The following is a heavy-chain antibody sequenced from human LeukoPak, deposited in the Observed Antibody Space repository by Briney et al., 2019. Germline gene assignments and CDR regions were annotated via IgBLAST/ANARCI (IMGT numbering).Heavy chain of an antibody. CDR3: ARGQQLVKTD. Sequence: PGGSLRLSCAASGFTFSSYGMHWVRQAPGKGLEWVAVIWYDGSIKNYGDSVKGRFTISRDNSMNTVHLQMDSLRAEDTALYYCARGQQLVKTDWGQGTLVTVSS. CDR1: GFTFSSYG. D-gene: IGHD6-13*01. CDR2: IWYDGSIK. J-gene: IGHJ4*02. V-gene: IGHV3-33*01.